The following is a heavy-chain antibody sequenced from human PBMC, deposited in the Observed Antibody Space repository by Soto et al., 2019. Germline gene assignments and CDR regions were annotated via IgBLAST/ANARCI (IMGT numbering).Heavy chain of an antibody. CDR3: ARLRASDDYSNSYYYMDV. J-gene: IGHJ6*03. D-gene: IGHD4-4*01. CDR2: IYYSGST. Sequence: SETLSLTCTVSGGSISSYYWSWIRQPPGKGLEWIGYIYYSGSTNYNPSLKSRVTISVDTSKNQFSLKLSSVTAADTAVYYCARLRASDDYSNSYYYMDVWGKGTTVTVSS. V-gene: IGHV4-59*08. CDR1: GGSISSYY.